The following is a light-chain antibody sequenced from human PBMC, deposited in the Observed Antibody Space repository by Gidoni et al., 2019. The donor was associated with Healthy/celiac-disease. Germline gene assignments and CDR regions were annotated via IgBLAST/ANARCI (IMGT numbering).Light chain of an antibody. CDR3: MQALQTPVT. J-gene: IGKJ2*01. Sequence: DIVMTQSPLSLPVTPGEPASISCRSSQSLLHSNGYNYLDWYLQKPVPSPQLLIYLGSNRASGVPDRFSGSGSGTDFTLKISRVEAEDVGVYYCMQALQTPVTFGQGTKLEIK. CDR2: LGS. CDR1: QSLLHSNGYNY. V-gene: IGKV2-28*01.